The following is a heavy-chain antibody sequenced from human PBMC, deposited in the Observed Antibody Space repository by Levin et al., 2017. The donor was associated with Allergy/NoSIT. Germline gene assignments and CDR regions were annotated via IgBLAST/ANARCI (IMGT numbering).Heavy chain of an antibody. Sequence: ASVKVSCKASGYTFTSYAMNWVRQAPGQGLEWMGWINTNTGNPTYAQGFTGRFVFSLDTSVSTAYLQISSLKAEDTAVYYCAPSQYSSGWAYFDYWGQGTLVTVSS. CDR3: APSQYSSGWAYFDY. CDR1: GYTFTSYA. J-gene: IGHJ4*02. V-gene: IGHV7-4-1*02. CDR2: INTNTGNP. D-gene: IGHD6-19*01.